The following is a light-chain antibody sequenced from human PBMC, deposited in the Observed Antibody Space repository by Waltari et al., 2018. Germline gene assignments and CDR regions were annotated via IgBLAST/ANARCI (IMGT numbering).Light chain of an antibody. Sequence: EIVLTQSPGTLSLSPGERATLSCRASRSVSSSYLAWYQQKPGQAPRLLLYGASTRATGIPDRFSGSAAGTDFTLTISSLESEDFAVYHCQQYGSLPYTFGQGTKLEIK. CDR3: QQYGSLPYT. CDR2: GAS. V-gene: IGKV3-20*01. J-gene: IGKJ2*01. CDR1: RSVSSSY.